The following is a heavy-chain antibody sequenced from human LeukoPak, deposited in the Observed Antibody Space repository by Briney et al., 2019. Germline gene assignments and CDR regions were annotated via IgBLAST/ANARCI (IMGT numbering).Heavy chain of an antibody. J-gene: IGHJ4*02. CDR1: GGSISSSNW. CDR2: IYHSGST. CDR3: ARGRGNQYSSSCELDY. V-gene: IGHV4-4*02. D-gene: IGHD6-6*01. Sequence: PSETLSLTCAVSGGSISSSNWWSWVRQPPGKGLEWIGEIYHSGSTNYNPSLKSRVTISVDTSKNQFSLKLSSVTAADTAVYYCARGRGNQYSSSCELDYWGQGTLVTVSS.